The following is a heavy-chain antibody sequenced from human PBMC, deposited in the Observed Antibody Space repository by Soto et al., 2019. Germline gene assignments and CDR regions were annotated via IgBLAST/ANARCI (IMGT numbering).Heavy chain of an antibody. J-gene: IGHJ4*02. CDR1: GGSISSGGYY. D-gene: IGHD3-10*01. Sequence: QVQLQESGPGLVKPSQTLSLTCTVSGGSISSGGYYWSWIRQHPGKGLEWIGYIYYSGSTYYNPYLKSRVTISVDTSKNQFSLKLSSVTAADTAVYYCARVTMVRGVIITSYYFDYWGQGTLVTVSS. CDR2: IYYSGST. V-gene: IGHV4-31*03. CDR3: ARVTMVRGVIITSYYFDY.